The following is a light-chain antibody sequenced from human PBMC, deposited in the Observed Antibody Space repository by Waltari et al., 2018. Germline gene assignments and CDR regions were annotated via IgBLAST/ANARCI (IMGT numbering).Light chain of an antibody. V-gene: IGLV3-27*01. CDR2: KDS. CDR3: YSAADNNLV. Sequence: SYELTQPSSVSVSPGQTARITCSGDVLAKKYARWFQQKPGQAPVLVIYKDSERPSGLPERFAGSSSGTTVTLTISGAQVEDEADYYCYSAADNNLVFRGGTKLTVL. CDR1: VLAKKY. J-gene: IGLJ2*01.